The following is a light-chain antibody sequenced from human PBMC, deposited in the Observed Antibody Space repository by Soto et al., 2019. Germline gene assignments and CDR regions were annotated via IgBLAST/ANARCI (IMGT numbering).Light chain of an antibody. Sequence: EIVMTQSPATLSVSPGERATLSCRASQSVSTKLAWYLQKPGQAPRLLIYGASPRATGIPARFSGSGSGTESTLTISSLQSEDSAVYYCQQYNSWPRTFGQGTKLEIK. V-gene: IGKV3-15*01. CDR1: QSVSTK. CDR3: QQYNSWPRT. CDR2: GAS. J-gene: IGKJ2*01.